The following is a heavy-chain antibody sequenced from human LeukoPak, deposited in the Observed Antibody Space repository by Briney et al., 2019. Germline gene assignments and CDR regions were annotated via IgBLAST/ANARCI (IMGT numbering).Heavy chain of an antibody. D-gene: IGHD6-19*01. Sequence: GGSLRLSCAASGFTFSSYAMHWVRQAPGKGLEWVAVISYDGSNKYYADSVKVRFTISRDNSKNTLYLQMNSLRAEDTAVYYCASEGRGLAVAGTFDYWGQGTLVTVSS. CDR2: ISYDGSNK. V-gene: IGHV3-30-3*01. CDR3: ASEGRGLAVAGTFDY. CDR1: GFTFSSYA. J-gene: IGHJ4*02.